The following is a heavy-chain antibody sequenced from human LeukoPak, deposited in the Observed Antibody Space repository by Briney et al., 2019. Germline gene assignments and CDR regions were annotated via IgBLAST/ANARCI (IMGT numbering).Heavy chain of an antibody. Sequence: SVKVSCKASGGTFSSYAISWVRQAPGQGLEWMGRIIPIFGTANYAQKFQGRVTITTDESTSTAYMELSSLRSEDTAVYYCARVSYHDFWSSDYWGQGTLVTVSS. V-gene: IGHV1-69*05. CDR3: ARVSYHDFWSSDY. D-gene: IGHD3-3*01. CDR2: IIPIFGTA. CDR1: GGTFSSYA. J-gene: IGHJ4*02.